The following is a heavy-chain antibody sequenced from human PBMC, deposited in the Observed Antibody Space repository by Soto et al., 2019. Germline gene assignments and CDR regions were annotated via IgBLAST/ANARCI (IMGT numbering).Heavy chain of an antibody. CDR2: ISGSGGST. Sequence: EVQLLESGGGLVQPGGSLRLSCAASGFTFSSYAMSWVRQAPGKGLEWVSAISGSGGSTYYADSVKGRFTISRDNSKNTLYLQMNSLRAEDTAVYYCANPVWGGYAFDIWSQGTMLTVSS. D-gene: IGHD3-16*01. J-gene: IGHJ3*02. CDR1: GFTFSSYA. V-gene: IGHV3-23*01. CDR3: ANPVWGGYAFDI.